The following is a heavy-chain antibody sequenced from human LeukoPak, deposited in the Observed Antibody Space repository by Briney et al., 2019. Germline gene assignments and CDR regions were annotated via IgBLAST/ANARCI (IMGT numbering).Heavy chain of an antibody. Sequence: GGSLRLSCAASGSTFSDYYMSWIRQAPGKGLEWVSYISSSGSTIYYADSVKGRFTISRNNAKNSLYLQMNSLRAEDTAVYYCARDKDSSGYDAFDIWGQGTMVTVSS. V-gene: IGHV3-11*01. J-gene: IGHJ3*02. CDR2: ISSSGSTI. D-gene: IGHD3-22*01. CDR1: GSTFSDYY. CDR3: ARDKDSSGYDAFDI.